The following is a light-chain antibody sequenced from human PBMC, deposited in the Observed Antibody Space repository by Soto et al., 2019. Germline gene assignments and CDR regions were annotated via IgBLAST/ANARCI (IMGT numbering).Light chain of an antibody. V-gene: IGKV1-5*01. CDR2: DAS. J-gene: IGKJ1*01. CDR3: QHYDTYPWT. Sequence: DIQMTQSPSTLSGSVGDRVTITGRASQTISSWLAWYQQKPGKAPKFLIYDASTLESGVPSRFSGSGSGTDFTLTITSLQPDDFATYYCQHYDTYPWTFGQGTKVDI. CDR1: QTISSW.